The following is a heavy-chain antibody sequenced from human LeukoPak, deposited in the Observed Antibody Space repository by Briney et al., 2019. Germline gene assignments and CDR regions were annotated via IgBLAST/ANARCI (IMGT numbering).Heavy chain of an antibody. Sequence: PSETLSLPCTVSGGPISTYYWTWIRQPSGRGLEGIGYIYYTGSTNYNPSLKSRVTISLATSKNQSSLRLSSVPAADTAVYYCARDKAASTLRVIDYWGQGTLVTVSS. J-gene: IGHJ4*02. D-gene: IGHD6-13*01. CDR2: IYYTGST. V-gene: IGHV4-59*01. CDR3: ARDKAASTLRVIDY. CDR1: GGPISTYY.